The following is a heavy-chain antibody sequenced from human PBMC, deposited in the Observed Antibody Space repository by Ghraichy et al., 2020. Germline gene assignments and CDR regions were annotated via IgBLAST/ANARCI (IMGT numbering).Heavy chain of an antibody. V-gene: IGHV4-34*01. CDR3: AREANYDYIWGSYRFYYFDY. Sequence: SETLSLTCAVYGGSFSGYYWSWIRQPPGKGLEWIGEINHSGSTNYNPSLKSRVTISVDTSKNQFSLKLSSVTAADTAVYYCAREANYDYIWGSYRFYYFDYWGQGTLVTVSS. D-gene: IGHD3-16*02. J-gene: IGHJ4*02. CDR1: GGSFSGYY. CDR2: INHSGST.